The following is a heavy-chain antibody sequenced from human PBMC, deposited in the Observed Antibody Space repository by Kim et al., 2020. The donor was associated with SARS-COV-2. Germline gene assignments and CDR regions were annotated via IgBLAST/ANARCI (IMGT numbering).Heavy chain of an antibody. D-gene: IGHD3-10*01. CDR3: AKESGSGSYSAWTYYYYGMDV. CDR2: ISYDGSNK. CDR1: GFTFSSYG. Sequence: GGSLRLSCAASGFTFSSYGMHWVRQAPGKGLEWVAVISYDGSNKYYADSVKGRFTISRDNSKNTLYLQMNSLRAEDTAVYYCAKESGSGSYSAWTYYYYGMDVSRQRPTVTVAS. V-gene: IGHV3-30*18. J-gene: IGHJ6*02.